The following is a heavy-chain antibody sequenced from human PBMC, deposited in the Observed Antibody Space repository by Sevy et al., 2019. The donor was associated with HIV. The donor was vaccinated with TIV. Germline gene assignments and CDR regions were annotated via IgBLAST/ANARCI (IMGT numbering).Heavy chain of an antibody. V-gene: IGHV3-23*01. J-gene: IGHJ2*01. Sequence: GGSLRLSCAASGFTFNNYAMSWVRQAPGKGLEGKGLEWVSTISGGGGGTDYADSVRGRFTISRDNSKNTRYLQVNSLRVEDTAVYYCAKHYIHDIADGWYFDLWGRGTLVTVSS. CDR2: ISGGGGGT. D-gene: IGHD6-13*01. CDR3: AKHYIHDIADGWYFDL. CDR1: GFTFNNYA.